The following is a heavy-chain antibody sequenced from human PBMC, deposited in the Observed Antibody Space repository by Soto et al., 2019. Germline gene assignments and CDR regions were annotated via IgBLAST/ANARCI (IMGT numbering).Heavy chain of an antibody. CDR3: AKELVVAASDYYYYYGMDV. J-gene: IGHJ6*02. V-gene: IGHV3-9*01. D-gene: IGHD2-15*01. Sequence: GGSLRLSCAASGFTFDDYAMHWVRQAPGKGLEWVSGISWNSGSIGYADSVKGRFTISRGNAKNSLYLQMNSLRAEDTALYYCAKELVVAASDYYYYYGMDVWGQGT. CDR1: GFTFDDYA. CDR2: ISWNSGSI.